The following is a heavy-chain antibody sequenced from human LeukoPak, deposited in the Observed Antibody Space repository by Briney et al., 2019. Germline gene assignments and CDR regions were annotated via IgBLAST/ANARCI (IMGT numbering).Heavy chain of an antibody. CDR3: ARQGYSGHSQGAADY. V-gene: IGHV3-53*01. D-gene: IGHD4-23*01. CDR1: GFTVSSNY. J-gene: IGHJ4*02. CDR2: IYSGGST. Sequence: GGSLRLSCAASGFTVSSNYMSWVRQAPGKGLEWVSVIYSGGSTYYADSVKGRFTISRDNSKNTLYLQMNSLRADDTAVYYCARQGYSGHSQGAADYWGQGTLVTVSS.